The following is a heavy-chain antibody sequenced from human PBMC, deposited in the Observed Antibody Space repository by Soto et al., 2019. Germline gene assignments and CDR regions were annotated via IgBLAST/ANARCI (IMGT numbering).Heavy chain of an antibody. Sequence: GESLKISCKGSGYSFTSYWIGWVRQMPGKGLEWMGIIYPGDSDTRYSPSFQGQVTISADKSISTAYLQWSSLKASDTAMYYCARQGEQHLPYYYYYYMDVWGKGTTVTVSS. CDR2: IYPGDSDT. J-gene: IGHJ6*03. V-gene: IGHV5-51*01. CDR1: GYSFTSYW. D-gene: IGHD3-16*01. CDR3: ARQGEQHLPYYYYYYMDV.